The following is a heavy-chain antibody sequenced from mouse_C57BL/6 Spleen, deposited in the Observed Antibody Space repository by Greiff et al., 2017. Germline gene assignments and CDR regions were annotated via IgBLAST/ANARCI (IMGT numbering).Heavy chain of an antibody. CDR2: IWGDGST. CDR1: GFLLTSYG. V-gene: IGHV2-3*01. D-gene: IGHD1-1*01. J-gene: IGHJ1*03. CDR3: ARITTVVDWYFDV. Sequence: VLVLASGPGLVAPSQSLSITCPVSGFLLTSYGVSWVRQPPGKGLEWLGVIWGDGSTKYHSALISRLSISKDNSKSQVFLKLNSLQTDDTATYYCARITTVVDWYFDVWGTGTTVTVSS.